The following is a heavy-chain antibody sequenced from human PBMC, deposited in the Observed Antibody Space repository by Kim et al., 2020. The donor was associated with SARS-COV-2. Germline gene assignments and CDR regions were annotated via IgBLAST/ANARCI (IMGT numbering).Heavy chain of an antibody. D-gene: IGHD3-9*01. V-gene: IGHV4-4*02. Sequence: SETLSLTCAVSGGSISSSNWWSWVRQPPGKGLAWIGEIYHSGSTNYNPSLKSRVTISVDKSKNQFSLKLSSVTAADTAVYYCARVGGGYYDILTGYRPPFDYWGQGTLVTVSS. CDR2: IYHSGST. J-gene: IGHJ4*02. CDR3: ARVGGGYYDILTGYRPPFDY. CDR1: GGSISSSNW.